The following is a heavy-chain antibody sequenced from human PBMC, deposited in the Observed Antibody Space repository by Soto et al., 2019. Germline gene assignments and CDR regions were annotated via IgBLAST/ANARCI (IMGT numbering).Heavy chain of an antibody. J-gene: IGHJ4*02. CDR1: GGSISSYY. CDR3: VRHTGYSSGWYYFDY. D-gene: IGHD6-19*01. CDR2: IYSSGST. Sequence: SETLSLTCTVSGGSISSYYWSRIRQPPGKGLEWIGYIYSSGSTNYNPSLKSRVTISVDTSKNQFSLKLSSVTAADTAVYYCVRHTGYSSGWYYFDYWGQGTLVTVS. V-gene: IGHV4-59*08.